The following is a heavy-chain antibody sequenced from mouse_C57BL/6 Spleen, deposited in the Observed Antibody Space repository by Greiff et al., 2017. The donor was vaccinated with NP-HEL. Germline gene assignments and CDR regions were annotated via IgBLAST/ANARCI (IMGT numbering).Heavy chain of an antibody. V-gene: IGHV1-50*01. CDR1: GYTFTSYW. D-gene: IGHD1-1*01. CDR2: IDPSDSYT. CDR3: AKKIITTVPYFDY. J-gene: IGHJ2*01. Sequence: VQLQQPGAELVKPGASVKLSCKASGYTFTSYWMQWVKQRPGQGLEWIGEIDPSDSYTNYNQKFKGKATLTVDTSSSTAYMQLSSLTSEDSAVYYCAKKIITTVPYFDYWGQGTTLTVSS.